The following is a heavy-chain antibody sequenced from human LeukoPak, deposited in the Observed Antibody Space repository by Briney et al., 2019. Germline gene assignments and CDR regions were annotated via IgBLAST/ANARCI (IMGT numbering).Heavy chain of an antibody. CDR3: AKETYSSGWYPYFDC. Sequence: GGSLRLSCVASGFTFSSYAMSWVRQAPGKGLECVSGISGSGGSTYYADSVKGRFTISRDNSKNTLFLQMNSLRAEDTAVYYCAKETYSSGWYPYFDCWGQGTLVTVSS. J-gene: IGHJ4*02. CDR2: ISGSGGST. V-gene: IGHV3-23*01. D-gene: IGHD6-19*01. CDR1: GFTFSSYA.